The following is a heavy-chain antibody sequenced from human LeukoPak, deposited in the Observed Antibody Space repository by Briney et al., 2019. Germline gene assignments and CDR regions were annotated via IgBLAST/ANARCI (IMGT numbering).Heavy chain of an antibody. Sequence: SETLCLTCTVSGGSISSYFWSWIRQPPGKGLEWIGCIHYSGNTNHNPSLKSRVTISVDTSKNHFSLKLSSVTAADTAVYYCARASGYSGYDRAAEYFQHGRQGTLVTVSS. CDR2: IHYSGNT. V-gene: IGHV4-59*01. D-gene: IGHD5-12*01. CDR1: GGSISSYF. J-gene: IGHJ1*01. CDR3: ARASGYSGYDRAAEYFQH.